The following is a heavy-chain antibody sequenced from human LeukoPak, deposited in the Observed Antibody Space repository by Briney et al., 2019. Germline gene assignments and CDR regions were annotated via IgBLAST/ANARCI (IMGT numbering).Heavy chain of an antibody. Sequence: GGSLRLSCAASGFTVSSNYMSWVRQAPGKGLEWVSVIYSGGSTYCADSVKGRFTISRDNSKNTLYLQMNSLRAEDTAVYYCASGYYYDSSAPWGYWGQGTLVTVSS. CDR3: ASGYYYDSSAPWGY. V-gene: IGHV3-53*01. D-gene: IGHD3-22*01. J-gene: IGHJ4*02. CDR2: IYSGGST. CDR1: GFTVSSNY.